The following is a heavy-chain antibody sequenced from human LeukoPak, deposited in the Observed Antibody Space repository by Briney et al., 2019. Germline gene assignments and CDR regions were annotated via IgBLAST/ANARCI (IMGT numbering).Heavy chain of an antibody. J-gene: IGHJ5*02. V-gene: IGHV3-23*01. CDR1: GFTFSSYD. CDR3: ARVAGWHWFDP. CDR2: IRPSGDDT. D-gene: IGHD6-19*01. Sequence: GGALRLSCAASGFTFSSYDMTWVRQAPGRGLEWVSSIRPSGDDTYYGDSVKGRFTISRDNSKNTVYLQMNNMRVDDTAVYYCARVAGWHWFDPWGQGTLVTVSS.